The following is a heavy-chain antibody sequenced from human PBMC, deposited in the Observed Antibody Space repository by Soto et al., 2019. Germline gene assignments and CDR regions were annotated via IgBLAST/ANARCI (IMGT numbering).Heavy chain of an antibody. Sequence: GGSLRLSCAGSGFTFSTYWMSWVRQGPGKGLEWVANIKQDGSETDYVDSVKGRFTISRDNAKNSLYLQLNSLRPEDTAVYYCAAWGRSHWFDYWGMGTLVTVAS. CDR1: GFTFSTYW. CDR3: AAWGRSHWFDY. CDR2: IKQDGSET. J-gene: IGHJ4*02. V-gene: IGHV3-7*05. D-gene: IGHD7-27*01.